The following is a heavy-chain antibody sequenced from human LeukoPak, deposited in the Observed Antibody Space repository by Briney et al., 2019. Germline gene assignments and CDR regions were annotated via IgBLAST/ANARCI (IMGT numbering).Heavy chain of an antibody. Sequence: ASVKVSCKASGYTFTSYDINWVRQATGQGLEWMGWMNPNSGNTGYAQKSQGRVTMTRNTSISTAYMELSSLRSEDTAVYYCARELTAADDAFDIWGQGTMVTVSS. D-gene: IGHD6-13*01. J-gene: IGHJ3*02. CDR3: ARELTAADDAFDI. CDR2: MNPNSGNT. CDR1: GYTFTSYD. V-gene: IGHV1-8*01.